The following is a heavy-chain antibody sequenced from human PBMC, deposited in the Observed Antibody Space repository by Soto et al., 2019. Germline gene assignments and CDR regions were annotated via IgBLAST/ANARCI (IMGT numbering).Heavy chain of an antibody. V-gene: IGHV3-11*01. Sequence: QVQLVESGGALVKPGGSLRLSCAASGFIFSGHYMTWIRQAPGKGLEWIAYISLTGSVIHYADSVKGRFTISRDNGKNTLYLQMDSLRAEDSAVYYCLRSSGLDDFVAFDVSGPGTVVTVSS. CDR2: ISLTGSVI. J-gene: IGHJ3*01. CDR3: LRSSGLDDFVAFDV. CDR1: GFIFSGHY. D-gene: IGHD3-22*01.